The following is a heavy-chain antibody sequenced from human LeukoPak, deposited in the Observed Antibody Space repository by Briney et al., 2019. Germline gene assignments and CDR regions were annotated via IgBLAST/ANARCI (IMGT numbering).Heavy chain of an antibody. CDR1: GFTFSSYS. D-gene: IGHD2-2*01. Sequence: HPGGSLRLSCAASGFTFSSYSMNWVRQAPGKGLEWVSYISSSSSTIYYADSVKGRSTISRDNAKNSLYLQMNSLRAEDTAVYYCAREVPYGAFDIWGQGTMVTVSS. CDR3: AREVPYGAFDI. V-gene: IGHV3-48*04. J-gene: IGHJ3*02. CDR2: ISSSSSTI.